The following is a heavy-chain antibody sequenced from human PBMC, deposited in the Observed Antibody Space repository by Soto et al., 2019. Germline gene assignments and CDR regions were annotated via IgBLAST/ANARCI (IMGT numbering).Heavy chain of an antibody. CDR1: GGSISSGGYY. CDR2: IYYSGTT. V-gene: IGHV4-31*03. CDR3: ARGGYYFYYGMDV. J-gene: IGHJ6*02. Sequence: QVQLQESGPGLVKPSQTLSLTCTVSGGSISSGGYYWSWIRQHPGKGLEWIGYIYYSGTTYYNPSRKSRVTTSVDTSKNQFSLKLSSVTAADTAVYYCARGGYYFYYGMDVWGQGTTVTVSS.